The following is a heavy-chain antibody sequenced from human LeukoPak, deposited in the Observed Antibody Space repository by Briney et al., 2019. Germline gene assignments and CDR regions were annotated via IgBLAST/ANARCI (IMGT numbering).Heavy chain of an antibody. V-gene: IGHV1-46*01. CDR2: INPSGGST. J-gene: IGHJ4*02. CDR1: GYTFIGYY. Sequence: GASVKVSCKAAGYTFIGYYIHWVRQAPGQGLEWMGIINPSGGSTSYAQKFQGRVTMTRDTSTSTVYMELSSLRSEDTAVYYCARARYCSSTSCYLDYWGQGTLVTVSS. D-gene: IGHD2-2*01. CDR3: ARARYCSSTSCYLDY.